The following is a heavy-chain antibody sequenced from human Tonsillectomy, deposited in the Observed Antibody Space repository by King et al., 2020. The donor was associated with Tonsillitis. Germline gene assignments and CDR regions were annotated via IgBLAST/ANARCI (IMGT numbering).Heavy chain of an antibody. Sequence: VQLVESGGGLVQPGGSLRLPCAASGFTFSSYWMHWVRQAPGKGLVWGSRINSDGSRTSYADSVKSRFTISRDNAKNTLYLQMNSLRAEDTAVYYCARETQAYYYYMDVWGKGTSVTVSS. CDR2: INSDGSRT. J-gene: IGHJ6*03. CDR3: ARETQAYYYYMDV. CDR1: GFTFSSYW. V-gene: IGHV3-74*01.